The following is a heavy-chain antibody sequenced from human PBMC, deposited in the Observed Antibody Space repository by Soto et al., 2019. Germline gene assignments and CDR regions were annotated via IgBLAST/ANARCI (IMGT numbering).Heavy chain of an antibody. CDR2: ISGSGGST. J-gene: IGHJ4*02. V-gene: IGHV3-23*01. CDR1: GFTFSSYA. Sequence: EVQLLESGGGLVQPGGSLRLSCAASGFTFSSYAMSWVRQAPGKGLEWVSAISGSGGSTYYADSVKGRFTSSRDNSKNTLYLQMNSLRAEDTAVYYCAKVQGQWLAPDYWGQGTLVTVSS. CDR3: AKVQGQWLAPDY. D-gene: IGHD6-19*01.